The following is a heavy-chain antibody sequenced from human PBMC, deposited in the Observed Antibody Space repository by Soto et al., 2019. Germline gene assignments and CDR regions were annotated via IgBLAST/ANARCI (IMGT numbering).Heavy chain of an antibody. D-gene: IGHD4-17*01. CDR2: MYHSGSI. Sequence: PSETLSLTCAVSGYSISSGYYWGWLRQPPGKGLEWIGHMYHSGSIYYNPSLQSRVTISMDTSKNEFSLKLTSVTAADTAVYYCGRQKGGGIYGEYVAVWGQGTTVTVSS. J-gene: IGHJ6*02. CDR3: GRQKGGGIYGEYVAV. CDR1: GYSISSGYY. V-gene: IGHV4-38-2*01.